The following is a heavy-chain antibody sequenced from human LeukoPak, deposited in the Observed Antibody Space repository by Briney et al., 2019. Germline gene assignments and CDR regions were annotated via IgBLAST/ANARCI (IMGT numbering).Heavy chain of an antibody. V-gene: IGHV3-33*01. Sequence: GGSLRLSCAASGFTFSSYGMHWVRQAPGKGLEWVAVILYDGSNKYYADSVKGRFTISRDNSKNTLYLQMNSLRAEDTAVYYCARDFYDSSGYYFDYWGQGTLVTVSS. CDR1: GFTFSSYG. CDR3: ARDFYDSSGYYFDY. D-gene: IGHD3-22*01. J-gene: IGHJ4*02. CDR2: ILYDGSNK.